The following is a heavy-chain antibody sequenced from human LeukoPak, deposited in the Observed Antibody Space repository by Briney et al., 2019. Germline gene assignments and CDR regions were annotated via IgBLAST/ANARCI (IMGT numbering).Heavy chain of an antibody. J-gene: IGHJ4*02. CDR3: ARGENSKTYPVSGY. CDR2: TSYDGSNK. CDR1: GFTFSSYG. V-gene: IGHV3-30*03. D-gene: IGHD2/OR15-2a*01. Sequence: GGFLRLSCAASGFTFSSYGMHWVRQAPGKGLEWVAVTSYDGSNKYYIDSVKGRFTISRDNSKNTLYLQMNSLRAEDTAVYYCARGENSKTYPVSGYWGQGTLVTVSS.